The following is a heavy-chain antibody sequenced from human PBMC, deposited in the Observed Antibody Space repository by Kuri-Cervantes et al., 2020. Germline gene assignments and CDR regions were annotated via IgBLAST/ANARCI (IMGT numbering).Heavy chain of an antibody. D-gene: IGHD2-2*02. V-gene: IGHV4-34*01. Sequence: GSLRLSCAVYGGSFSGYYWSWIRQPPGKGLEWIGEINHSGSTNYNPSLKGRVTISVDTSKNQFSLKLSSVTAADTAVYYCARDPVSYCSSTSCYRSSAFDIWGQGTMVTVSS. CDR2: INHSGST. J-gene: IGHJ3*02. CDR3: ARDPVSYCSSTSCYRSSAFDI. CDR1: GGSFSGYY.